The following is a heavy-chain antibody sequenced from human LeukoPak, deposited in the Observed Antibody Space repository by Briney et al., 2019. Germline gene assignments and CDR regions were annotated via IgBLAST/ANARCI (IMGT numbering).Heavy chain of an antibody. CDR1: GGPIRSSYYY. Sequence: SETLSLTCTVSGGPIRSSYYYWGWIRQPPGKGLEWIGYIYYSGSTYYNPSLKSRVTISVDTSKNQFSLKLSSMTAADTAVYYCARTYYYGSGSYYNKDVPSYYFDYWGQGTLVTVSS. D-gene: IGHD3-10*01. V-gene: IGHV4-31*03. CDR2: IYYSGST. CDR3: ARTYYYGSGSYYNKDVPSYYFDY. J-gene: IGHJ4*02.